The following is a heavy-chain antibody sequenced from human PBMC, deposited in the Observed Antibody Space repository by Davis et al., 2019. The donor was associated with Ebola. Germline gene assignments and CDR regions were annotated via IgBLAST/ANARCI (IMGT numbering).Heavy chain of an antibody. D-gene: IGHD3-16*01. CDR2: IYYSGST. Sequence: SETLSLTCTVSGGSISSYYWSWIRQPPGKGLEWIGYIYYSGSTNYNPSLKSRVTIPVDTSKNQFSLKLSSVTAADTAVYYCARHALGYGFGFDYGGQGTLVTVSS. V-gene: IGHV4-59*08. CDR1: GGSISSYY. J-gene: IGHJ4*02. CDR3: ARHALGYGFGFDY.